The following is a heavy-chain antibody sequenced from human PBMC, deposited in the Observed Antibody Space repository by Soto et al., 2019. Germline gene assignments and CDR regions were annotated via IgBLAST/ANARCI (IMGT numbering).Heavy chain of an antibody. J-gene: IGHJ6*02. CDR2: IDHNGIT. CDR1: GGSINSSKW. CDR3: ARLNRDYYYYGMDV. V-gene: IGHV4-4*02. Sequence: PSETLSLTCAVSGGSINSSKWWTWVRQAPGKGLEWIGKIDHNGITNYNPSVKSRVTISQDNSKSQLALQLTSVTAADTAVYYCARLNRDYYYYGMDVWGQGTTVTVSS.